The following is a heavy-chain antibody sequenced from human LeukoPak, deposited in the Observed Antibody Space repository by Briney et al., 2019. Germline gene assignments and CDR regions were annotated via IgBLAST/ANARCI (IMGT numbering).Heavy chain of an antibody. Sequence: ASVKVSCKASGFTFTSSAVLWVRQARGQGLEWMGWINPNSGGTNYAQKFQGRVTMTRDTSISTAYMELSRLRSDDTAVYYCARGQYYYGSGDLEYWGQGTLVTVSS. J-gene: IGHJ4*02. CDR2: INPNSGGT. D-gene: IGHD3-10*01. CDR1: GFTFTSSA. V-gene: IGHV1-2*02. CDR3: ARGQYYYGSGDLEY.